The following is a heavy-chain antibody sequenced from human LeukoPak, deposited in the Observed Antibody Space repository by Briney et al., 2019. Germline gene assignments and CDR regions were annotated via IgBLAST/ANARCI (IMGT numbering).Heavy chain of an antibody. CDR1: GGTFSSYA. CDR2: IIPIFGTA. CDR3: ARKRITIFGVEKTYYFDY. Sequence: SVKVSCKASGGTFSSYAISWVRQAPGQGLEWMGRIIPIFGTANYAQKFQGRVTITTDESTSTAYMELSSLRSEDTAVYYCARKRITIFGVEKTYYFDYWGQGTLVTVSS. V-gene: IGHV1-69*05. J-gene: IGHJ4*02. D-gene: IGHD3-3*01.